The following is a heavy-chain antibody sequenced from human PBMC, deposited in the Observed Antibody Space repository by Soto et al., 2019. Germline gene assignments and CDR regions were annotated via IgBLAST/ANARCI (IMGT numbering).Heavy chain of an antibody. CDR3: AKDLSWGQCDY. V-gene: IGHV3-74*03. D-gene: IGHD3-16*01. CDR1: GFSFSSYW. Sequence: EVQLVESGGGLVQPGGSLRLSCAASGFSFSSYWMHWVRQDPGKGLVWVSSINTDGTSTQYADYVKGRFTVSRDNAKNTLYLQRNSLRAEDTAVYYCAKDLSWGQCDYWGKGTLVTVSS. J-gene: IGHJ4*02. CDR2: INTDGTST.